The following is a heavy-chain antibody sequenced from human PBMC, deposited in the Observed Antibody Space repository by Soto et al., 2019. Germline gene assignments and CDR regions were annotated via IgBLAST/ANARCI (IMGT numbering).Heavy chain of an antibody. V-gene: IGHV3-30-3*01. CDR2: ISNDGSNK. J-gene: IGHJ4*02. Sequence: QVQLVESGGGVVQPGRSLRLSCTASGFTFTNYAMHWVRQAPGKGLEWVAVISNDGSNKDDADSVKGRFTISRDNSTNTLYLQMNSLRAEDTAVYYCARSLTPRAGYFDYWGQGTLVTVSS. CDR1: GFTFTNYA. CDR3: ARSLTPRAGYFDY.